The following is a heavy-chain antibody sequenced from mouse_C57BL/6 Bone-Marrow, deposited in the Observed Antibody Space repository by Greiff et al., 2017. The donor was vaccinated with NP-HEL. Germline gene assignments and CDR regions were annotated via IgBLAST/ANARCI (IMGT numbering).Heavy chain of an antibody. D-gene: IGHD2-1*01. Sequence: EVKLVESGGGLVQPKGSLKLSCAASGFSFNTYAMNWVRQAPGKGLEWVARIRSKSNNYATYYADSVKDRFTISRDDSESMLYLQMNNLKTEDTAMYYCVRAYGNYWYFDVWGTGTTVTVSS. J-gene: IGHJ1*03. CDR2: IRSKSNNYAT. V-gene: IGHV10-1*01. CDR3: VRAYGNYWYFDV. CDR1: GFSFNTYA.